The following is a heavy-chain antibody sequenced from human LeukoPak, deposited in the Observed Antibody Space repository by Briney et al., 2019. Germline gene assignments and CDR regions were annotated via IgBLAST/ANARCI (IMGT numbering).Heavy chain of an antibody. CDR2: INSDGSST. CDR1: GFTFSSYW. V-gene: IGHV3-74*01. Sequence: GGSLRLSCAASGFTFSSYWMHWVRQAPGKGLVWVSRINSDGSSTSYADSVKGRFTISRDNSKNTLYLQMNSLRAEDTAVYYCAKVIAAAATYYFDYWGQGTLVTVSS. CDR3: AKVIAAAATYYFDY. D-gene: IGHD6-13*01. J-gene: IGHJ4*02.